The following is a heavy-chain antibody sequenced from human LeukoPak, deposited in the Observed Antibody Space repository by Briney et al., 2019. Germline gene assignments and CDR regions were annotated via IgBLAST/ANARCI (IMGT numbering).Heavy chain of an antibody. CDR3: ARDETRRPSLSDRSGYSPDAFDF. Sequence: GGSLRLSCAASGFIFSDYYMSWVRQAPGKGLEWVSYISSSGSIINYADSVKGRLTISRDNAKNSLYLQMNSLSAEDTAVYYCARDETRRPSLSDRSGYSPDAFDFWGQGTMVTVSS. V-gene: IGHV3-11*04. D-gene: IGHD3-22*01. CDR1: GFIFSDYY. CDR2: ISSSGSII. J-gene: IGHJ3*01.